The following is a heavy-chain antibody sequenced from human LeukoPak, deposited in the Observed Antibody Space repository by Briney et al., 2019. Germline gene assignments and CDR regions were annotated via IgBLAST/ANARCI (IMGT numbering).Heavy chain of an antibody. D-gene: IGHD2-2*02. J-gene: IGHJ1*01. V-gene: IGHV1-2*02. CDR1: GYTFTGYY. CDR3: ARIGPDIVVVPATIRVYYSQH. Sequence: ASVKVSCKASGYTFTGYYMHWVRQAPGQGLEWMGWINPNSGGTNYAQKFQGRVTMTRDTSISTAYMELSRLRSDDTAVYYCARIGPDIVVVPATIRVYYSQHWGQGTLVTVSS. CDR2: INPNSGGT.